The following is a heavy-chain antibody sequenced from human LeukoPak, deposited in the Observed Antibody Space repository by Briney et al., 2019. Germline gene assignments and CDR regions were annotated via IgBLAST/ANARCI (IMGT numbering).Heavy chain of an antibody. Sequence: SETLSLTCTVSGGSISSYYWSRIRQPPGKGLEWVGYIYYSGSTNYNPSLKSRVTISVDTSKNQFSLKLSSVTAADTAVYYCARGNPAVYFDYWGQGTLVTVSS. J-gene: IGHJ4*02. CDR3: ARGNPAVYFDY. CDR1: GGSISSYY. V-gene: IGHV4-59*01. CDR2: IYYSGST. D-gene: IGHD6-13*01.